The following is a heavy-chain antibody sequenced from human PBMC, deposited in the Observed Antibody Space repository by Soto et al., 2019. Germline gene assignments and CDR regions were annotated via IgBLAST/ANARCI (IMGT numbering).Heavy chain of an antibody. J-gene: IGHJ3*01. D-gene: IGHD2-2*01. Sequence: ASVKVSCKASGYTFTSYYIHWVRQAPGQGLEWMGMINPSGGSTSYAETFQGRVTMTRDTSTTTVYMELSSLRSEDTAVYYCARDCTSTSCYRKDAFDLWGLGTRSPSPQ. CDR2: INPSGGST. V-gene: IGHV1-46*03. CDR3: ARDCTSTSCYRKDAFDL. CDR1: GYTFTSYY.